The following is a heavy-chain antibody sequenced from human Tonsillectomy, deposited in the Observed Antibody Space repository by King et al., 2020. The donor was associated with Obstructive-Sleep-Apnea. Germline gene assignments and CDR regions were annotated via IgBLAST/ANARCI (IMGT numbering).Heavy chain of an antibody. V-gene: IGHV1-46*01. J-gene: IGHJ2*01. CDR1: GYTFTSYY. CDR3: ARDQAVLWFGANWYFDL. D-gene: IGHD3-10*01. Sequence: GQLVQSGAEVKKPGASVKVSCKASGYTFTSYYMHWVRQAPGQGLEWMGIINPSGGSTSYAQKFQGRVTMTRDTSTSTVYMELSSLRSEDTAVYYCARDQAVLWFGANWYFDLWGRGTLVTVSS. CDR2: INPSGGST.